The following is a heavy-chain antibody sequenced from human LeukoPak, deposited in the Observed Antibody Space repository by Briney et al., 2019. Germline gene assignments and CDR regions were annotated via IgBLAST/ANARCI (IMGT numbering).Heavy chain of an antibody. CDR3: AKDSFPFIPAAENWFDP. D-gene: IGHD2-2*01. J-gene: IGHJ5*02. CDR1: GFTFSSYA. V-gene: IGHV3-23*01. Sequence: QPGGSLRLSCAASGFTFSSYAMSWVRQAPGKGLEWVSVISGSGGSTYYADSVKGRFTISRDNSKNTLYLQMNSLRAEDTAVYYCAKDSFPFIPAAENWFDPWGQGTLVTVSS. CDR2: ISGSGGST.